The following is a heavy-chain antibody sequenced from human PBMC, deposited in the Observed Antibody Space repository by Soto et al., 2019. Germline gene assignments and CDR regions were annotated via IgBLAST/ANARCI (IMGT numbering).Heavy chain of an antibody. J-gene: IGHJ6*04. CDR3: STSQVASDVHYYYYGMDV. D-gene: IGHD2-2*01. CDR1: GGTFSSYA. CDR2: IIPIFGTA. Sequence: QVQLVQSGAEVKKPGSSVKVSCKASGGTFSSYAISWVRQAPGQGLEWMGGIIPIFGTANYAQKFQGRLTITAAQSTCTDYMHLCRLTPETTALYYCSTSQVASDVHYYYYGMDVWGKGTTLTVSS. V-gene: IGHV1-69*01.